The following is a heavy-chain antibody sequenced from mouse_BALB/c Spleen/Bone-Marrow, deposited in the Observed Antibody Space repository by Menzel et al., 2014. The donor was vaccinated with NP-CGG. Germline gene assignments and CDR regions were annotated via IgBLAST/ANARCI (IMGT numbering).Heavy chain of an antibody. J-gene: IGHJ2*01. D-gene: IGHD2-1*01. V-gene: IGHV1S81*02. CDR3: ARCYYGNYSDY. CDR1: GYTFTSYW. Sequence: QVQLKQSGAELVKPGASVKLSCKASGYTFTSYWMHWVKQRPGQGLEWIGEINPSNGRTNYNEKFKSKATLTVDKSSSTAYMQLSSLTSEDSAVYYCARCYYGNYSDYWGQGTTLTVSS. CDR2: INPSNGRT.